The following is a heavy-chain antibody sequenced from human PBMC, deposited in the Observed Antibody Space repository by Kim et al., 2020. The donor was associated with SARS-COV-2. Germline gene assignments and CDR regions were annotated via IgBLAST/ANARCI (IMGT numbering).Heavy chain of an antibody. CDR1: GFPFSSYT. Sequence: GGSLRLSCVASGFPFSSYTMNWVRQAPGKGLEWVSAITGSSTYIYYADSVKGRFTISRDNAKNSLYLQMNSLRVEDTAVYYCASSLEIGGSYWGQGNLVTVSS. J-gene: IGHJ4*02. CDR2: ITGSSTYI. D-gene: IGHD3-10*01. CDR3: ASSLEIGGSY. V-gene: IGHV3-21*01.